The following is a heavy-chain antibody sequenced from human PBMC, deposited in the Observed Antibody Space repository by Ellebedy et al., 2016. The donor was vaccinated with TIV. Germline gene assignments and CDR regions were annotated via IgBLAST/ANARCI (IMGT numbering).Heavy chain of an antibody. V-gene: IGHV3-7*01. CDR1: GFSYINDW. D-gene: IGHD3-3*01. Sequence: GGSLRLSXAASGFSYINDWMSWVRQAPGKGLELVANIKQDGSEKYYVDSVKGRLTISRDNAENSLFLQLNSLRAEDTAMYYCARRNIDFWPRGAFDIWGQGSMVTVSP. CDR2: IKQDGSEK. CDR3: ARRNIDFWPRGAFDI. J-gene: IGHJ3*02.